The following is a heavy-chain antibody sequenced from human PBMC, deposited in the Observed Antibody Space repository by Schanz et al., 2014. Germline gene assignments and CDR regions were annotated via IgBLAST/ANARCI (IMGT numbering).Heavy chain of an antibody. D-gene: IGHD4-4*01. Sequence: QVQLQESGPGLVKPSETLSLTCTVSGGSISSFKWSWIRQPPGKGLEWIGYVHSSGSTNYNSSLKARSPISVDTSTTHFSLNLLSVPAADTAVYYCARHLPGGYNNHGWFDPWGQGTLVTVSS. CDR3: ARHLPGGYNNHGWFDP. CDR1: GGSISSFK. V-gene: IGHV4-59*08. CDR2: VHSSGST. J-gene: IGHJ5*02.